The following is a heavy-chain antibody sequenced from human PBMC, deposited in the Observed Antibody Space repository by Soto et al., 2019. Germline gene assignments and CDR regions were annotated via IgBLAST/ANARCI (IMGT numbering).Heavy chain of an antibody. D-gene: IGHD2-15*01. J-gene: IGHJ4*02. CDR3: ARTLAHRLLFDF. Sequence: QVQLQESGPGLVKPSETLSLTCIVSGGSISNDYWSWIRQPPGKGLEWIGYMSYSGITNYNPSLKSRVTISLDTSKNQYSLKLSSATAADTAVYYCARTLAHRLLFDFWGQGTLVTVSS. CDR1: GGSISNDY. CDR2: MSYSGIT. V-gene: IGHV4-59*01.